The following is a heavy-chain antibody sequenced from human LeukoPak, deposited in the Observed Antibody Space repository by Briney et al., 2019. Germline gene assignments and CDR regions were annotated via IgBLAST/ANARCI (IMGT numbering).Heavy chain of an antibody. CDR2: ITSDGSTT. CDR1: GFSLSDYW. J-gene: IGHJ4*01. CDR3: AGDYIWGRLF. V-gene: IGHV3-74*01. D-gene: IGHD3-16*01. Sequence: GGALRLSCVGSGFSLSDYWMHWGRQNPGKGLMWVSRITSDGSTTWYADSVKGRFTVSRDNAKNTLFLEMNSLRDEDTAVYYCAGDYIWGRLFWGQGTLVTVSS.